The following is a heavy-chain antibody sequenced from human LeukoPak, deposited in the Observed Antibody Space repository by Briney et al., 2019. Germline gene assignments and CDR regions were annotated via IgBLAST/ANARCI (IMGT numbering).Heavy chain of an antibody. CDR3: ARVGEADIVVVPAAFDP. CDR1: GYTFTSYA. CDR2: INAGNGNT. Sequence: ASVKVSCKASGYTFTSYAMHWARQAPGQRLEWMGWINAGNGNTKYSQKFQGRVTITRDTSASTAYMELSSLRSEDTAVYYCARVGEADIVVVPAAFDPWGQGTLVTVSS. J-gene: IGHJ5*02. D-gene: IGHD2-2*01. V-gene: IGHV1-3*01.